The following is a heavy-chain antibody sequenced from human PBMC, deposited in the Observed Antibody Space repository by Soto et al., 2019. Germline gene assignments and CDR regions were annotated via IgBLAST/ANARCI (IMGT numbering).Heavy chain of an antibody. D-gene: IGHD2-15*01. V-gene: IGHV3-73*01. CDR2: IRSKANSYAT. Sequence: EVQLVESGGGLVQPGGSLKLSCAASGFTFSGSAMHWVRQASGKGLEWVGRIRSKANSYATAYAASVKGRCTISRDDSKNTAYLQMNSLKTEDTAVYYCTRHTERYCSGGSCQRIYYYYYYMDVWGKGTTVTVSS. J-gene: IGHJ6*03. CDR1: GFTFSGSA. CDR3: TRHTERYCSGGSCQRIYYYYYYMDV.